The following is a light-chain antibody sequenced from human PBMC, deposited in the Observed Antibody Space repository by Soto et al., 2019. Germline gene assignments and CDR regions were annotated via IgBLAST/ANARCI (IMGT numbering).Light chain of an antibody. CDR2: KAS. V-gene: IGKV1-5*03. CDR3: QQYNNYSWT. J-gene: IGKJ1*01. Sequence: DIQMTQSPSTLSASVGDRVAITCRASQSISIWLAWYQQKPGKAPKLLIYKASSLESGVPSRFSGSGPGTEFTLTISSLQPDDFATYYCQQYNNYSWTFGQGTKVEIK. CDR1: QSISIW.